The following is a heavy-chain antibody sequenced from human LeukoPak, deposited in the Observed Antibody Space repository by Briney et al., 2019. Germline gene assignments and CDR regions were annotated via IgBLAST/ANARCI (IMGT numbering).Heavy chain of an antibody. V-gene: IGHV3-74*01. J-gene: IGHJ5*02. CDR3: VRERQQVQTDWFDP. CDR2: INTDGRST. D-gene: IGHD1-1*01. CDR1: GFTFNRYW. Sequence: PGGSLRLSCAASGFTFNRYWMHWVRQAPGKGLVWVSRINTDGRSTSYADFVKGRFTTSRDNAKNTLYLQMNSLRAEDTAVYYCVRERQQVQTDWFDPWGQGTLVTVSS.